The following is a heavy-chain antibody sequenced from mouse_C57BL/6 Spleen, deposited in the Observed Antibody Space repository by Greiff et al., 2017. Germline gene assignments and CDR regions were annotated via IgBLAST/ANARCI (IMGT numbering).Heavy chain of an antibody. CDR3: TRDELRGGYYAMDY. Sequence: VQLKESGEGLVKPGGSLKLSCAASGFTFSSYAMSWVRQTPEKRLEWVAYISSGGDYIYYADTVKGRFTISRDNARNTLYLQMSSLKSEDTAMYYCTRDELRGGYYAMDYWGQGTSVTVSS. D-gene: IGHD2-12*01. CDR2: ISSGGDYI. CDR1: GFTFSSYA. J-gene: IGHJ4*01. V-gene: IGHV5-9-1*02.